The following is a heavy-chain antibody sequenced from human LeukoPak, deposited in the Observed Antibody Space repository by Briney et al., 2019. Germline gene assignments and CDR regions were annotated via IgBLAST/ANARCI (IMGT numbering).Heavy chain of an antibody. D-gene: IGHD6-19*01. CDR3: ARAPGYSSGWVDY. CDR2: IYSGGST. J-gene: IGHJ4*02. CDR1: GFTVSSNY. V-gene: IGHV3-53*01. Sequence: PGGSLRLSCAASGFTVSSNYLSWVRQAPGKGLEWVSVIYSGGSTYYADSVQGRFTISRDNSKNTLYLQMNSLRAEDTAVYYCARAPGYSSGWVDYWGQGTLVTVSS.